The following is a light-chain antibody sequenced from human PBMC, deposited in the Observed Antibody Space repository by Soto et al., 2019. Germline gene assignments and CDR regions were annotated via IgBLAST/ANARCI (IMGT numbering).Light chain of an antibody. V-gene: IGKV3-20*01. CDR3: QQYGISPLMYT. CDR1: QSVTNNY. J-gene: IGKJ2*01. CDR2: GAS. Sequence: EIVLMQSPGTLSLSPGERATHSCRASQSVTNNYLAWYQQKPDQAPRLLIYGASSRATGVPDRFSGSGSGTDFTLTITRLEFEDFAVYYWQQYGISPLMYTFGQGTKL.